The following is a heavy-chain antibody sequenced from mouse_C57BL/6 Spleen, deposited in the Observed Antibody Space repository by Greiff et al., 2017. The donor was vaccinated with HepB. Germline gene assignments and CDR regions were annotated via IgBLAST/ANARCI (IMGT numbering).Heavy chain of an antibody. V-gene: IGHV14-4*01. CDR3: TTGYYGSSYTFAY. J-gene: IGHJ3*01. CDR1: GFNIKDDY. CDR2: IDPENGDT. Sequence: VQLQQSGAELVRPGASVKLSCTASGFNIKDDYMHWVKQRPEQGLEWIGWIDPENGDTEYASKFQGKATITADTSSNTAYLQLSSLTSEDTAVYDCTTGYYGSSYTFAYWGQGTLVTVSA. D-gene: IGHD1-1*01.